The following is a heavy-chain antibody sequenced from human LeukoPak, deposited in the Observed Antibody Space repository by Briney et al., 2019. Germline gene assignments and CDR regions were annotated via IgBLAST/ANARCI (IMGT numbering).Heavy chain of an antibody. CDR2: VNHREVT. CDR1: GGSFDGYY. Sequence: SETLSLTCAVYGGSFDGYYWSWFRQAPGGVLEWIGEVNHREVTHYNPSLKSRVTILADASKNQFSLTLTSVTAADTAVYYCARGLYDYYFDYWGQGTLVTVSS. J-gene: IGHJ4*02. CDR3: ARGLYDYYFDY. V-gene: IGHV4-34*01. D-gene: IGHD3-3*01.